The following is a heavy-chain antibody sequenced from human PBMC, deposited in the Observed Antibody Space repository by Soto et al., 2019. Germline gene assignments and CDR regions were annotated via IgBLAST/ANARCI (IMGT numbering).Heavy chain of an antibody. D-gene: IGHD3-16*01. CDR3: ARVSPNWVTHHYYYYGMDV. J-gene: IGHJ6*02. Sequence: PSGTLSLTCAVSGCSISSYDWSWIRQPPGKGLEWIGYIYYSGSTNYNPSLKSRVTISVDTSKNQFSLKLSSVTAADTAVYYCARVSPNWVTHHYYYYGMDVWGQGTTVTVSS. CDR1: GCSISSYD. CDR2: IYYSGST. V-gene: IGHV4-59*01.